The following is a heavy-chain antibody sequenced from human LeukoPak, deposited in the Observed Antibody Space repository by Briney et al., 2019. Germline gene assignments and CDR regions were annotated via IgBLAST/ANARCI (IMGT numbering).Heavy chain of an antibody. D-gene: IGHD6-19*01. CDR2: IRYDGSNK. CDR1: GFTFSSYG. CDR3: AKDRAGGSGWYFVY. J-gene: IGHJ4*02. V-gene: IGHV3-30*02. Sequence: PGGSLRLSCAASGFTFSSYGMLWVRQAPGKGLEWVAFIRYDGSNKYYADSVKGRFTISRDNSKNTLYLQMNSLRAEDTAVYYCAKDRAGGSGWYFVYWGQGTLVTVSS.